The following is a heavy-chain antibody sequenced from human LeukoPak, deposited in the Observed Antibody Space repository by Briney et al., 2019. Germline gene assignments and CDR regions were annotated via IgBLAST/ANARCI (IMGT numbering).Heavy chain of an antibody. V-gene: IGHV1-69*04. D-gene: IGHD3-10*01. CDR1: GGTLSSYA. CDR2: IIPILGIA. CDR3: AGYYYGSGSYFDGMDV. J-gene: IGHJ6*02. Sequence: SVTVSCKASGGTLSSYAISWVRQAPGQGLEWMGRIIPILGIANYAQKFQGRVTITADKSTSTAYMELSSLRSEDTAVYYCAGYYYGSGSYFDGMDVWGQGTTVTVSS.